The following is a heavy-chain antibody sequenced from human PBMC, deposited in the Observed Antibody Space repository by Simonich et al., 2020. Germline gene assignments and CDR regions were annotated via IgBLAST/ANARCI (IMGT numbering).Heavy chain of an antibody. V-gene: IGHV3-20*01. D-gene: IGHD1-1*01. CDR3: ARGRNDFDY. CDR1: GFTFDDYG. Sequence: EVQLVESGGGVVRPGGSLRLSCAASGFTFDDYGMSWVRHAPGRGGWWDSGITWNGGSTGYADSVKGRFTIARNNAKNSLYLQMNSLRAEDTALYHCARGRNDFDYWGQGTLVTVSS. CDR2: ITWNGGST. J-gene: IGHJ4*02.